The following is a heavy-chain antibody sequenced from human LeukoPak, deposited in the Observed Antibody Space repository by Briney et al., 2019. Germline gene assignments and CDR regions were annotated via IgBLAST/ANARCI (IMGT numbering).Heavy chain of an antibody. CDR3: ARSFLLFPEGI. Sequence: GGSLRLSCAASGFTFTNYAMSWVRQAPGKGLEWVSHISASGSTYYADSVEGRFTISRDNSRNTLYLQMNSLRDEDTAIYYCARSFLLFPEGIWGQGTMVTVSS. V-gene: IGHV3-23*01. CDR1: GFTFTNYA. J-gene: IGHJ3*02. D-gene: IGHD2/OR15-2a*01. CDR2: ISASGST.